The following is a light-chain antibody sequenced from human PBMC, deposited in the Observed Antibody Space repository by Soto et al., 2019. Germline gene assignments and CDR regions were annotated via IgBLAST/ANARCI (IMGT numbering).Light chain of an antibody. Sequence: DIPMTQSPSTLSASVGDRVTITCRASQSISSWLAWFRQKPGKAPKLLIYKASTLQSGVPSRFSGSGSGTEFTLAISSLQPDDFATYYCQQYNDNWTFGQGTKVEIK. V-gene: IGKV1-5*03. CDR2: KAS. CDR1: QSISSW. J-gene: IGKJ1*01. CDR3: QQYNDNWT.